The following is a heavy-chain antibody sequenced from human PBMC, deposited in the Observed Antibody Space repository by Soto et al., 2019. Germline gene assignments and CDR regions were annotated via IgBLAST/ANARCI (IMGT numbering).Heavy chain of an antibody. CDR2: IKSKTDGGTT. Sequence: NPGGSLRLSCAASGFTFSNAWMSWVRQAPGKGLEWVGHIKSKTDGGTTDYAAPVKGRFTILRDDSKNTLFLQMNSLKTEDTAVYYCTPEGIAARPPFDYWGQGTLVTVSS. D-gene: IGHD6-6*01. CDR1: GFTFSNAW. CDR3: TPEGIAARPPFDY. J-gene: IGHJ4*02. V-gene: IGHV3-15*01.